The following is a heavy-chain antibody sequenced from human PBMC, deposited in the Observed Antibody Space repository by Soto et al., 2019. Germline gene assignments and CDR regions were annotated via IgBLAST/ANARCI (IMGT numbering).Heavy chain of an antibody. CDR3: ARDRCRGGSCYRTYAFDL. CDR1: RFNFSSYI. Sequence: GGTLRLSCAAPRFNFSSYIMNPVPKAPAKGREWVSSISNSYRYIYYADSLKDRFTVSRGDAKNSLILEINSLRADDTAVYYCARDRCRGGSCYRTYAFDLWGQGTRVTVSS. J-gene: IGHJ3*01. V-gene: IGHV3-21*01. CDR2: ISNSYRYI. D-gene: IGHD2-15*01.